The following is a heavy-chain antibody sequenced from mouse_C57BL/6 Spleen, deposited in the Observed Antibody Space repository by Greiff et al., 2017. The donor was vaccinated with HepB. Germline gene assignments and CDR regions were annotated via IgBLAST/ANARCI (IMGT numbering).Heavy chain of an antibody. CDR1: GYTFTSYW. CDR3: ARSHYGGHWYFDV. Sequence: VQLQQPGAELVKPGASVKLSCKASGYTFTSYWMHWVKQRPGQGLEWIGMIHPNSGSTNYNEKFKSKATLTVDKSSSTAYMQLSSLTSEDSAVYYCARSHYGGHWYFDVWGTGTTVTVSS. CDR2: IHPNSGST. D-gene: IGHD1-1*02. J-gene: IGHJ1*03. V-gene: IGHV1-64*01.